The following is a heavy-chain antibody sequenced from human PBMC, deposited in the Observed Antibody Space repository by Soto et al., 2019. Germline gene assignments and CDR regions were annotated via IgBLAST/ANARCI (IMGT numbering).Heavy chain of an antibody. V-gene: IGHV4-59*08. CDR3: ARRYSSAFDI. CDR2: IYYSGST. Sequence: PSETRSLTCTVSGGSISSYYWSWIRQPPGKGLEWIGYIYYSGSTNYNPSLKSRVTISVDTSKNQFSLKLSSVTAADTAVYYCARRYSSAFDIWGQGTMVTVAS. J-gene: IGHJ3*02. D-gene: IGHD6-13*01. CDR1: GGSISSYY.